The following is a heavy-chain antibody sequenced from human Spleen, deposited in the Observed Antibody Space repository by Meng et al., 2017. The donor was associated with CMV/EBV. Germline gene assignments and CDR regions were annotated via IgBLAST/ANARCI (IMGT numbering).Heavy chain of an antibody. CDR3: AGSVTPGYYYYYGMDV. D-gene: IGHD4-11*01. CDR1: GFTFSSYA. CDR2: ISYDGSNK. J-gene: IGHJ6*02. Sequence: GGSLRLSCAASGFTFSSYAMHWVRQAPGKGLEWVAVISYDGSNKYYADSVKGRFTISRDNSKNTLYLQMNSLRAEDTAVYYCAGSVTPGYYYYYGMDVWGQGTTVTVSS. V-gene: IGHV3-30*04.